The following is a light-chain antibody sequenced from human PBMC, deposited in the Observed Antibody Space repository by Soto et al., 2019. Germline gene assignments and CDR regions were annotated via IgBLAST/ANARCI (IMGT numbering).Light chain of an antibody. Sequence: DIVMTQSPATLSLSAGDSATLSCRGSQSVSILLAWYQQKTGQAPRILIHGETTRATGIPDRFSGSGSGTELILIISSLQSEDSAVYYCQKYNSWLWTCGQGTKVDIK. V-gene: IGKV3-15*01. CDR2: GET. CDR3: QKYNSWLWT. CDR1: QSVSIL. J-gene: IGKJ1*01.